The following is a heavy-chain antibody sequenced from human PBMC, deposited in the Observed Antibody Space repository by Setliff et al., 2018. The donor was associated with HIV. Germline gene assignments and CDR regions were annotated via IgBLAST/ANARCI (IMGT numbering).Heavy chain of an antibody. D-gene: IGHD3-3*01. V-gene: IGHV1-2*02. CDR1: GYTFTGYY. J-gene: IGHJ6*02. Sequence: GASVKVSCKAPGYTFTGYYMHWVRQAPGQGLEWMRWINPHSGDTNYAQKFQDRVTMTRDTSVNVAYMQLSRLRSDDTAVYYCARAPTLFGVEYYYYFGMDVWGQGTTVTVSS. CDR3: ARAPTLFGVEYYYYFGMDV. CDR2: INPHSGDT.